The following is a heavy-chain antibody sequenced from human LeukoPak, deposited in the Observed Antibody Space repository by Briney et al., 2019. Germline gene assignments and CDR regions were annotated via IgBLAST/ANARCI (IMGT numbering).Heavy chain of an antibody. CDR2: ISSSSSYI. CDR1: GFTFSSYS. V-gene: IGHV3-21*01. D-gene: IGHD6-19*01. J-gene: IGHJ4*02. Sequence: GGSLRLSCAASGFTFSSYSMNWVRQAPGKGLEWVSSISSSSSYIYYADSVKGRFTISRDNAKNSLYLQMNSLRAEDTAVHYCAREGAVAGDYWGQGTLVTVSS. CDR3: AREGAVAGDY.